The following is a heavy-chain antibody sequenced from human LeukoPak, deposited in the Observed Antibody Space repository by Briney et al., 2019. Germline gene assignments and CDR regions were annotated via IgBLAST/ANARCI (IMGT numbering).Heavy chain of an antibody. CDR3: AKDGPLTYYYDGSGYSPFDY. CDR1: GFTFSSYA. V-gene: IGHV3-23*01. D-gene: IGHD3-22*01. Sequence: GGSLRLSCAASGFTFSSYAMSWVRQAPGKGLEWVSAISGSGGSTYYADSVKGRFTISRDNSKNTLYLQMNSLRAEDTAVYYCAKDGPLTYYYDGSGYSPFDYWGQGTLVTVSS. CDR2: ISGSGGST. J-gene: IGHJ4*02.